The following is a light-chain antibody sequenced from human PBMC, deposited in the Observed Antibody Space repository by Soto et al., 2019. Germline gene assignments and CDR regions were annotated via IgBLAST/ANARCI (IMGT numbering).Light chain of an antibody. CDR1: QSVSSN. J-gene: IGKJ5*01. CDR3: QQRSNWPPEIT. CDR2: DTF. Sequence: EIVMTQSPATLSVSPGESSTLSWRASQSVSSNLDWYQQKPGQAPRLLIYDTFNRATGIPARFSGSGSGTGFTLTISSLEPEDFAVYYCQQRSNWPPEITFGQGTRLEIK. V-gene: IGKV3-11*01.